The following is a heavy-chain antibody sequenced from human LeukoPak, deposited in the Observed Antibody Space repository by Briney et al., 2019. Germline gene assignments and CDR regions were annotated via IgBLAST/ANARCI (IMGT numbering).Heavy chain of an antibody. CDR2: IYYSGST. Sequence: PSKTLSLTCTVSGGSISSYYWSWIRQPPGKGLEWIGYIYYSGSTNYNPSLKSRVTISVDTSKNQFSLKLSSVTAADTAVYYCARVAYSSSSYRSYYYMDVWGKGTTVTVSS. V-gene: IGHV4-59*01. J-gene: IGHJ6*03. D-gene: IGHD6-6*01. CDR3: ARVAYSSSSYRSYYYMDV. CDR1: GGSISSYY.